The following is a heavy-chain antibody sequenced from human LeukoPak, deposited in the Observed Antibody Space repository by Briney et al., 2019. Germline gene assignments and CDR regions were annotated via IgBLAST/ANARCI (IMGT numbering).Heavy chain of an antibody. D-gene: IGHD2-15*01. CDR1: GGSFSGYY. CDR2: ISYSGNT. Sequence: PSETLSLTCAVYGGSFSGYYWSWIRQPPGKGLEWIGYISYSGNTNYNPSLKSRVTISVDTSKNQFSLKLSSVTAADTAVYYCARVGGIVVVVAANWFDPWGQGTLVTVSS. V-gene: IGHV4-59*01. CDR3: ARVGGIVVVVAANWFDP. J-gene: IGHJ5*02.